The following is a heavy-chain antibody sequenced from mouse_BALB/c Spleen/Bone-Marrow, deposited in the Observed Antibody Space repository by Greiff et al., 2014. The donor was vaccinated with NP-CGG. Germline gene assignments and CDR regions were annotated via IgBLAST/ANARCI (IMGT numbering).Heavy chain of an antibody. CDR1: GFTFSSYG. J-gene: IGHJ4*01. CDR2: ISSGGSNT. V-gene: IGHV5-6*01. CDR3: ARHQRYYAMDY. Sequence: EVNLVGSGGDLVKPGGSLKLSCAASGFTFSSYGMSWGRQTPDKRLEWVATISSGGSNTYYPDSVKGRFTISRDNAKNTLYLQMSSLKSEDTAMYYCARHQRYYAMDYWGQGTSVTVSS.